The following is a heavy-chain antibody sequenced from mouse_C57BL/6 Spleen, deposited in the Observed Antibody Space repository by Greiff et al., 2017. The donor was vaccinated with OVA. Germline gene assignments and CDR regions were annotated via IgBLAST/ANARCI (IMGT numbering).Heavy chain of an antibody. D-gene: IGHD2-1*01. V-gene: IGHV5-4*01. CDR1: GFTFSSYA. Sequence: DVMLVESGGGLVKPGGSLKLSCAASGFTFSSYAMSWVRQTPEKRLEWVATISDGGSYTYYPDNVKGRFTISRDNAKNNLYLQMSHLKSEDTAMYYCARDGDYYGNYEGFAYWGQGTLVTVSA. CDR2: ISDGGSYT. J-gene: IGHJ3*01. CDR3: ARDGDYYGNYEGFAY.